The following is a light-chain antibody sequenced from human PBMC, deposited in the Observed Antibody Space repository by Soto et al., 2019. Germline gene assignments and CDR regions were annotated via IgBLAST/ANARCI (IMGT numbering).Light chain of an antibody. J-gene: IGLJ1*01. V-gene: IGLV2-14*01. CDR1: SSDVGAYNF. Sequence: QSALTQPASVSGSPGQSITISCTGTSSDVGAYNFVSWYQQYPGKAPKVMIYEVNNRPSGVSNRFSGSKSGNTASLTISGLQAEDEADYYCSSFTRSSPYVFGSGTKLTVL. CDR3: SSFTRSSPYV. CDR2: EVN.